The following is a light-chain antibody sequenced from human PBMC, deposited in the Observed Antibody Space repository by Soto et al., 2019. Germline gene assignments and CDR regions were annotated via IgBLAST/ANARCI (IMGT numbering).Light chain of an antibody. V-gene: IGKV1-9*01. J-gene: IGKJ4*01. Sequence: QLTQSPSSLSASIGDRVTITCRAGQAISTFLAWYQQTPRKAPKLLIYAASTLQSGVPSRFSGSGSGTDFTLTISSLQPEDFATYYCQQLHSYPLTFGGGTKVDI. CDR1: QAISTF. CDR3: QQLHSYPLT. CDR2: AAS.